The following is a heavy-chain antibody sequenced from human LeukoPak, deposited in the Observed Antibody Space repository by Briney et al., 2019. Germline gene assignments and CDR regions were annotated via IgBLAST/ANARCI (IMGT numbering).Heavy chain of an antibody. Sequence: SQTLSLTCTVSGGSISSGDYYWSWIRQPPGKGLEWIGYIYYSGSTNYNPSLKSRVTISVDTSKNQFSLKLSSVTAADTAVYYCARHPTSTVVRYFDYWGQGTLVTVSS. CDR2: IYYSGST. D-gene: IGHD4-23*01. V-gene: IGHV4-30-4*01. J-gene: IGHJ4*02. CDR3: ARHPTSTVVRYFDY. CDR1: GGSISSGDYY.